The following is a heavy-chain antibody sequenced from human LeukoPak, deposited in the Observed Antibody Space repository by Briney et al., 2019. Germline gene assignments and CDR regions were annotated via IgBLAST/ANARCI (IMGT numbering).Heavy chain of an antibody. D-gene: IGHD3-22*01. CDR3: AKDYTYYCDSSGYYSRGAFDI. CDR1: GFTFSSYG. J-gene: IGHJ3*02. Sequence: GGSLRLSCAASGFTFSSYGMHWVRQAPGKGLEWVAFIRYDGSNKYYADSVKGRFTISRDNSKNTLYLQMNSLRAEDTAVYYCAKDYTYYCDSSGYYSRGAFDIWGQGTMVTVSS. CDR2: IRYDGSNK. V-gene: IGHV3-30*02.